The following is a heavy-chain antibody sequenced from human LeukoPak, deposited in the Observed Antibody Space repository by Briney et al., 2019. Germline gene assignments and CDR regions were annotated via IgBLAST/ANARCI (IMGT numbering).Heavy chain of an antibody. CDR1: GFTFSSYS. CDR2: ISGDGGST. V-gene: IGHV3-43*02. Sequence: GGSLRLSCAASGFTFSSYSMNWVRQAPGKGLEWVSLISGDGGSTYYADSVKGRFTISRDNSKSSLYLQMNSLGTEDTALYYCAKDLMTTVTTGVLPGRYWGQGTLVTVSS. D-gene: IGHD4-11*01. J-gene: IGHJ4*02. CDR3: AKDLMTTVTTGVLPGRY.